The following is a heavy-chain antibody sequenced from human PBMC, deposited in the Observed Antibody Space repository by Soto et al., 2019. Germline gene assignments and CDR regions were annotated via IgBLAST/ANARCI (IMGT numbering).Heavy chain of an antibody. CDR3: ARGYGSGSPDWFDT. Sequence: KSSETLSLTCTVSGGSISSYYWSWIRQPPGKGLEWIGYIYYSGNTNYNPSLKSRVTISIDTSKNQFSLKLSSVTAADTAVYYCARGYGSGSPDWFDTWGQGTLVTVS. CDR2: IYYSGNT. J-gene: IGHJ5*02. CDR1: GGSISSYY. D-gene: IGHD3-10*01. V-gene: IGHV4-59*01.